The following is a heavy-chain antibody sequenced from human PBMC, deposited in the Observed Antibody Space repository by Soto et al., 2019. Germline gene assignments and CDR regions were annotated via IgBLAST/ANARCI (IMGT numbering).Heavy chain of an antibody. CDR1: FYTFVTYD. V-gene: IGHV1-18*01. D-gene: IGHD5-12*01. Sequence: AVPGSCHASFYTFVTYDISWVRQAHSKGLEWMGWISTYSGDTKYAQKFQGRVTMTTDTSTTTAYLELRSLRSDDTAVYYCARHHGPTTSENWFDPGGQGARVIVSA. CDR2: ISTYSGDT. J-gene: IGHJ5*02. CDR3: ARHHGPTTSENWFDP.